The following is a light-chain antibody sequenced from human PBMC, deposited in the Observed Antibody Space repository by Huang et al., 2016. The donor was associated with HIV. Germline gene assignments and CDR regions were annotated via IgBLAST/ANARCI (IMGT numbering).Light chain of an antibody. CDR1: QSVNSN. CDR3: QQYNGWPRT. CDR2: GAS. J-gene: IGKJ1*01. Sequence: EIVMTQSPATLSVSPGERASLSCRASQSVNSNLAWYQQKPGQAPRLLRYGASIRATGMPDRFSGSGSGTDFTLTISSLQSEDFAVYYCQQYNGWPRTFGQGTKVEI. V-gene: IGKV3-15*01.